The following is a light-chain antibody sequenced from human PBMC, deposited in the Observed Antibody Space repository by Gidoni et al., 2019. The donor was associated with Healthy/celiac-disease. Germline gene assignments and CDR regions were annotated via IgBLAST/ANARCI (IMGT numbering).Light chain of an antibody. Sequence: EIVLTQSPATLSLSPGERATLSCMASQSVSSYLAWYQQKPGQAPRLLIYDASNRATGIPARFSGSGSGTDFTLTISSLETEDFAVYYCQQRSNWPLAFGGGTKVEIQ. CDR3: QQRSNWPLA. J-gene: IGKJ4*01. CDR1: QSVSSY. V-gene: IGKV3-11*01. CDR2: DAS.